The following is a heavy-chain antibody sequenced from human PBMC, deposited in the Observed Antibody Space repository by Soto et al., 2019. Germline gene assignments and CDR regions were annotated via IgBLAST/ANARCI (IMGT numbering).Heavy chain of an antibody. J-gene: IGHJ5*02. Sequence: GVSLRLSCAASGFTFTNYEMNWVRQAPGKGLEWISYISSSGKTAYADSVKGRFTVSRDNANNTLYLQMNSLGVEDTAVYYCARDYYYDSRSSSVNWFDPWGQGTLVTVSS. CDR1: GFTFTNYE. CDR2: ISSSGKT. D-gene: IGHD3-22*01. CDR3: ARDYYYDSRSSSVNWFDP. V-gene: IGHV3-48*03.